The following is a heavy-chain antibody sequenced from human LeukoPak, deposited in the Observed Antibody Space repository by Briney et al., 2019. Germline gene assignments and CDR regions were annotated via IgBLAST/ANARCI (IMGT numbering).Heavy chain of an antibody. CDR1: GFTFSKVW. CDR2: IKSKTDGGTI. D-gene: IGHD3-22*01. CDR3: TTDLSELDDSGYYAEYFHH. V-gene: IGHV3-15*01. J-gene: IGHJ1*01. Sequence: KSGGSLRLSCAASGFTFSKVWMSWVRQAPGKGLEWVGRIKSKTDGGTIDYAAPVKGRFTISRDDSKDTLFLQMNSLKTEDTAVYYCTTDLSELDDSGYYAEYFHHWGQGTLVSVSS.